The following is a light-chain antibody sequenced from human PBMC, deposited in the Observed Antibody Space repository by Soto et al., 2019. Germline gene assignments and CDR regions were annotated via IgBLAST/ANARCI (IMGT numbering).Light chain of an antibody. V-gene: IGKV2-28*01. Sequence: DIVMTQSPLSLPVTPGEPASISCRSSQSLLHSNGYNYLDWYLQKPGQSPQLLIYWGSNRASGXXXXXXXXXXXXXXXXXXNRVEAEDVGVYFCMQGLQSPPTFGQGTKVEIK. CDR1: QSLLHSNGYNY. CDR3: MQGLQSPPT. CDR2: WGS. J-gene: IGKJ1*01.